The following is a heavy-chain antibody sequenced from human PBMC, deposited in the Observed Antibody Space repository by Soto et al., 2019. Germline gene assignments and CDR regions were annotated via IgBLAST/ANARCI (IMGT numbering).Heavy chain of an antibody. D-gene: IGHD4-4*01. V-gene: IGHV3-23*01. J-gene: IGHJ6*03. CDR1: GLAFSTYA. CDR2: ISATGGST. CDR3: AKGYYRAYIEV. Sequence: EVQLLESGGGLVQPGGSLRLSCAASGLAFSTYAMSWVRQAPGKGLGWVSAISATGGSTYYADSVKGRFTISRDNSRNTLYLQMNGLRAEDTAVYYCAKGYYRAYIEVWGKGTTVTVSS.